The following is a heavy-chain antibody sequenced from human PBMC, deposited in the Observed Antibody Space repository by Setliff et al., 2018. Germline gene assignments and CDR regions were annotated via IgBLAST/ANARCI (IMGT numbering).Heavy chain of an antibody. CDR3: ARGGGTSNYYYYYMDV. Sequence: GVSLRLSCAASGFSFSSYAMTWVRQAPGKGLEWVSAISAGGGSTYSADSVKGRFTISRDNSKNTLYLQMNSLRAEDTAVYYCARGGGTSNYYYYYMDVWGKGTTVTVSS. D-gene: IGHD2-15*01. J-gene: IGHJ6*03. V-gene: IGHV3-23*01. CDR2: ISAGGGST. CDR1: GFSFSSYA.